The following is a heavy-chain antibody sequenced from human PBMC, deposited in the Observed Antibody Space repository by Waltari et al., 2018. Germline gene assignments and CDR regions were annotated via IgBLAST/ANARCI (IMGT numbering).Heavy chain of an antibody. J-gene: IGHJ5*02. CDR1: GFTFSSYW. CDR2: INSDGSST. V-gene: IGHV3-74*01. Sequence: EVQLVESGGGLVQPGGSLRLSCAASGFTFSSYWMPWVRQAPGKGLVWVSRINSDGSSTSYADSVKGRFTISRDNAKNTLYLQMNSLRAEDTAVYYCARDHKGFSRSNWFDPWGQGTLVTVSS. CDR3: ARDHKGFSRSNWFDP. D-gene: IGHD3-3*01.